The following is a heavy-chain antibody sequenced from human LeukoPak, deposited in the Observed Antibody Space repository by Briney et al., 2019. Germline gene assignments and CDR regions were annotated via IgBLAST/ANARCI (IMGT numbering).Heavy chain of an antibody. D-gene: IGHD4-4*01. CDR2: IPFDGSGQ. CDR1: GFTFTAYG. J-gene: IGHJ4*02. V-gene: IGHV3-30*03. CDR3: ARDLNLGATDSY. Sequence: PGRSLRLSCTASGFTFTAYGMHWVRRAPGKGLEWLAVIPFDGSGQYYADSVKGRFTISRDDSKNMLYLQMNSLRVEDTAVYYCARDLNLGATDSYWGQGTLVTISS.